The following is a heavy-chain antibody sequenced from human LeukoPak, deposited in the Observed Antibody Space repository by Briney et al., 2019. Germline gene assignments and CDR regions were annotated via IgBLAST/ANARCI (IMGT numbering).Heavy chain of an antibody. Sequence: GGSLRLSCAASGFTFSSYEMNWVRQAPGKGLERVSYISSSGSTIYYADSVKGRFTISRDNAKNSLYLQMNSLRAEDTAVYYCARARGSRPYDYWGQGTLVTVSS. J-gene: IGHJ4*02. D-gene: IGHD2-15*01. CDR1: GFTFSSYE. CDR3: ARARGSRPYDY. V-gene: IGHV3-48*03. CDR2: ISSSGSTI.